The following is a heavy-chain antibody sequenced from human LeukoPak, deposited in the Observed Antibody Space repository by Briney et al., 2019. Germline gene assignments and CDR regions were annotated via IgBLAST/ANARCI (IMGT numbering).Heavy chain of an antibody. D-gene: IGHD3-22*01. V-gene: IGHV3-9*01. Sequence: PGGSLRLSCAASGFTFDDYAMHWVRQAPGKGLEWVSGISWNSGSIGYADSVKGRFTISRDNAKNSLYLQMNSLRAEDTALYYCAKGITMIVEDALDIWGQGTMVTVSS. CDR3: AKGITMIVEDALDI. CDR2: ISWNSGSI. J-gene: IGHJ3*02. CDR1: GFTFDDYA.